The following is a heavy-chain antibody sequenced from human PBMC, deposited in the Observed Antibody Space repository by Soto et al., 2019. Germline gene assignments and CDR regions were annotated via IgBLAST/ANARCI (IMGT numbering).Heavy chain of an antibody. CDR3: AREGGHYYDSSGYLRHQSYSMDV. CDR2: IYHSGST. D-gene: IGHD3-22*01. CDR1: GGSISSGGYS. Sequence: SETLSLTCAVSGGSISSGGYSWSWIRQPPGKGLEWIGYIYHSGSTYYNPSLKSRVTISVDRSKNQFSLKLSSVTAADTAVYYCAREGGHYYDSSGYLRHQSYSMDVWGQGTTVTVSS. V-gene: IGHV4-30-2*01. J-gene: IGHJ6*02.